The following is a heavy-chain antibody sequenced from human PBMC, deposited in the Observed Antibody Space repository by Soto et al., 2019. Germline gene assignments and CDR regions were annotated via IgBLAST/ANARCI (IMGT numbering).Heavy chain of an antibody. D-gene: IGHD3-10*01. V-gene: IGHV1-18*01. CDR3: ATWAGQARDFGDPVDY. CDR1: GYSFTSHG. J-gene: IGHJ4*02. Sequence: QIRLVQSGVAVKNPGASVKVPCQGSGYSFTSHGVSWVRQAPGQGLEWMGWINGVTGRTTYARRFQGRVALTTDKPMKTAYMEVTRLRSADAAVYYCATWAGQARDFGDPVDYWGQGPLVTVSS. CDR2: INGVTGRT.